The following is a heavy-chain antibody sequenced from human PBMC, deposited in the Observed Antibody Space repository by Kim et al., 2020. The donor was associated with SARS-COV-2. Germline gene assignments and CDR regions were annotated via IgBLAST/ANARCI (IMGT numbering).Heavy chain of an antibody. CDR3: AKFGGSHSLGMDV. Sequence: NADSVKGRFTISRDNSKITLYLQMNSLRAEDTAVYYCAKFGGSHSLGMDVWGQGTTVTVSS. V-gene: IGHV3-23*01. D-gene: IGHD2-15*01. J-gene: IGHJ6*02.